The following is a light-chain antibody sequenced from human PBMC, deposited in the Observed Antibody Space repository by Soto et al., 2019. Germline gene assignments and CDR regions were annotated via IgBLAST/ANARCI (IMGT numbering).Light chain of an antibody. CDR3: QQYTNWTIT. J-gene: IGKJ5*01. Sequence: EVVMTQSPATLSVSPGERATLSCRASQSVNNNYLAWYQQKPGQAPRLLIYGISARASGVPARFSGSGSGTEFTLTIDSLQSEDFAVYYCQQYTNWTITFGQGTRLEIK. CDR1: QSVNNN. CDR2: GIS. V-gene: IGKV3-15*01.